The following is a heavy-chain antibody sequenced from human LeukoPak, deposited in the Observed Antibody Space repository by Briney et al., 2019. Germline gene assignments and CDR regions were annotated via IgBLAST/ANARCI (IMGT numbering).Heavy chain of an antibody. D-gene: IGHD5-18*01. CDR2: IYTSGST. V-gene: IGHV4-61*02. CDR1: GGTISSGSYY. CDR3: AYHHTEGDAFDI. J-gene: IGHJ3*02. Sequence: SETLSLTCTVSGGTISSGSYYWSWIRQPAGKGLEWIGRIYTSGSTNYNPSLKSRVTISVDTSKNQFSLKLSSVTAADTAVYYCAYHHTEGDAFDIWGQGTMVTVSS.